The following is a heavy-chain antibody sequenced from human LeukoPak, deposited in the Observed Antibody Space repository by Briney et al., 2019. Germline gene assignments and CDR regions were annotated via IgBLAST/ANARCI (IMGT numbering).Heavy chain of an antibody. D-gene: IGHD3-10*01. CDR3: ARRRPPRGGFGDFDY. CDR1: GGSISSSSYY. J-gene: IGHJ4*02. CDR2: IYYSGST. V-gene: IGHV4-39*01. Sequence: SETLSLTCTVSGGSISSSSYYWGWIRQPPGTGLEWIGSIYYSGSTYYNPSLKSRVTISVDTSKNQFSLKLSSVTAADTAVYYCARRRPPRGGFGDFDYWGQGTLVTVSS.